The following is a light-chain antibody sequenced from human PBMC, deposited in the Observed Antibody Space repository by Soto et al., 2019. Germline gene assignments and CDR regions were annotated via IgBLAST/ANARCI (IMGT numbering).Light chain of an antibody. CDR3: QSYDSSLSAVV. Sequence: QSVLTQPHSVSGAPGQRVTISCTGGSSNIGAGYDVHWSQHLPGTAPKLLIYANTNRPSGVPDRFSGSKSGTSASLAITGLQAEYEADYYCQSYDSSLSAVVFCGGTKLTVL. CDR2: ANT. V-gene: IGLV1-40*01. J-gene: IGLJ2*01. CDR1: SSNIGAGYD.